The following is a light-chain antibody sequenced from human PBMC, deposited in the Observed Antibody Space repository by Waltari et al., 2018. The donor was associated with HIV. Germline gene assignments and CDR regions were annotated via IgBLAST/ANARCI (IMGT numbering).Light chain of an antibody. CDR2: DVS. J-gene: IGLJ2*01. CDR1: SSDVGGYNY. Sequence: ITISCTGTSSDVGGYNYVSWYQQHPGKAPKLMIYDVSNRPSGVSNRFSGSKSGNTASLTISGLQAEDEADYYCSSYTSSSTPYVVFGGGTKLTVL. CDR3: SSYTSSSTPYVV. V-gene: IGLV2-14*03.